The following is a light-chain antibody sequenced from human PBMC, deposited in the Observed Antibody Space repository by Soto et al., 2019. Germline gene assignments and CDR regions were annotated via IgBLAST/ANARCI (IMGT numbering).Light chain of an antibody. CDR1: QSVSSN. Sequence: EIVMTQSPATLSVSPGERATLSCRASQSVSSNLAWYQQIPGQAPRLLIYAVSIRATGIPARFSGSGSGTEFTLTISSLQSEDFAVYYCQHYNNLPLTFDGGTKVEIK. J-gene: IGKJ4*01. CDR2: AVS. V-gene: IGKV3-15*01. CDR3: QHYNNLPLT.